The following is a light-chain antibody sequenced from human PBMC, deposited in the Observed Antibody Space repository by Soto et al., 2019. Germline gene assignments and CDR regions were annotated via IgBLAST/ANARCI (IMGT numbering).Light chain of an antibody. V-gene: IGKV3-20*01. CDR3: QHFGRSPPSWT. CDR1: QSVSSNY. J-gene: IGKJ1*01. CDR2: GAS. Sequence: ETVLTQSPGTLSLSPGERATLSCRASQSVSSNYLAWYQQKPGQAPRLLMYGASTRATGLPDRFSGSWSGTDFTLTSSRLEPEYFAVYYCQHFGRSPPSWTFGQGTKVEIK.